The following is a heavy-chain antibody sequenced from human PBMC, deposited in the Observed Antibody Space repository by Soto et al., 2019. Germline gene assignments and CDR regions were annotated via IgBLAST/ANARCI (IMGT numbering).Heavy chain of an antibody. Sequence: PGGSLRLSCAASGFTLSSYGMHWVRQSPGKGLEWVAVISYDGSNKYYADSVKGRFTIFRDNSKNTLYLQMNSLRAEDTAVYYCAKDWAPTYYYDSSGYFWPFDYWGQGTLVTVSS. CDR1: GFTLSSYG. CDR2: ISYDGSNK. V-gene: IGHV3-30*18. D-gene: IGHD3-22*01. J-gene: IGHJ4*02. CDR3: AKDWAPTYYYDSSGYFWPFDY.